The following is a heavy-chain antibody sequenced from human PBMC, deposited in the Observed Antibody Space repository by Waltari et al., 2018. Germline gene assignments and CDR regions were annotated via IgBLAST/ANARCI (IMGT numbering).Heavy chain of an antibody. V-gene: IGHV3-30*02. Sequence: QVQLVESGGGVVQPGGSLRLSCAASGFTFSSYGMHWVRQAPGKGLEWVAFIRYDGSNKYYADSVKGRFTISRDNSKNTLYLQMNSPRAEDTAVYYCAKDQMATSSFDYWGQGTLVTVSS. CDR2: IRYDGSNK. CDR1: GFTFSSYG. CDR3: AKDQMATSSFDY. D-gene: IGHD5-12*01. J-gene: IGHJ4*02.